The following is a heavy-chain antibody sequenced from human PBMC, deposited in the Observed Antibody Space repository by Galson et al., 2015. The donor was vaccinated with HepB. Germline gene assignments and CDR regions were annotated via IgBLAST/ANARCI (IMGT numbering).Heavy chain of an antibody. CDR3: AARLLHSGGMDV. CDR1: GFTFSSYW. J-gene: IGHJ6*02. V-gene: IGHV3-74*01. Sequence: SLRLSCAASGFTFSSYWMHCVRQAPGKGLVWVPRIHSDVSSTSYADSVKGRFTISRDNAKNTLYHQMNSLRAEDTAMYYCAARLLHSGGMDVWGQGTTVTVSS. CDR2: IHSDVSST. D-gene: IGHD3-10*01.